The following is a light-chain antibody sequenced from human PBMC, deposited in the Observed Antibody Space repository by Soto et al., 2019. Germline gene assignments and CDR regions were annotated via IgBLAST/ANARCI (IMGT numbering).Light chain of an antibody. V-gene: IGKV3D-15*01. Sequence: EIVMTQSPATLSVSPGERATLSCRASQRINSNLAWYQQKPGQAPRRLIYGASTRATGIPPRFTGSGSGTEFTHTISSLRSEDFAVYYFQQYKNWTPEPITFAPGTRVEIK. CDR1: QRINSN. CDR3: QQYKNWTPEPIT. J-gene: IGKJ3*01. CDR2: GAS.